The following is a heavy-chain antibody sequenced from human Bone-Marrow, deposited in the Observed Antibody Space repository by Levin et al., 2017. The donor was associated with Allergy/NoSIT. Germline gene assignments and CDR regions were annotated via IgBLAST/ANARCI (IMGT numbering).Heavy chain of an antibody. CDR3: ATNTFDFASGYPKWLDS. J-gene: IGHJ5*01. Sequence: SETLSLTCSVSGGSMYTTSHYWGWIRQAPGKGLEWIGSIFYSGSNFYNPSLNSRATISLDTSNSRFSLKLSSVTAADTAIYYCATNTFDFASGYPKWLDSWGQGTLVTVSS. V-gene: IGHV4-39*07. CDR1: GGSMYTTSHY. D-gene: IGHD3-3*01. CDR2: IFYSGSN.